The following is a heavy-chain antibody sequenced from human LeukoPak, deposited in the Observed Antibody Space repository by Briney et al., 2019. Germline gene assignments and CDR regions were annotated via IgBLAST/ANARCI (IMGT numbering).Heavy chain of an antibody. D-gene: IGHD3-22*01. CDR1: GFTFSSYS. J-gene: IGHJ6*02. V-gene: IGHV3-21*04. Sequence: PGGSLRLSCAASGFTFSSYSMSWVRQAPGKGLEWVSSISSSSSYIYYADSVKGRFTISRDNAKNSLYLQMNSLRAEDTAVYYCARVTYYYDSSGLDVWGQGTTVTVSS. CDR3: ARVTYYYDSSGLDV. CDR2: ISSSSSYI.